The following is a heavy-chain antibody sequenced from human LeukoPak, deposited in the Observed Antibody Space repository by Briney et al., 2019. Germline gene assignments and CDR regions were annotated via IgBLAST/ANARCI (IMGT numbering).Heavy chain of an antibody. CDR3: ARVNCSSTSCSQFTRTFFDS. J-gene: IGHJ4*02. Sequence: GGSLRLSCAASGFTFSSYAMSWVRQAPGKGLEWVSAISGSGGSTYYADSVKGRFTISRDNSKNTLHLQMNSLRAEDTALYYCARVNCSSTSCSQFTRTFFDSWGQGTLVTVSS. D-gene: IGHD2-2*01. V-gene: IGHV3-23*01. CDR1: GFTFSSYA. CDR2: ISGSGGST.